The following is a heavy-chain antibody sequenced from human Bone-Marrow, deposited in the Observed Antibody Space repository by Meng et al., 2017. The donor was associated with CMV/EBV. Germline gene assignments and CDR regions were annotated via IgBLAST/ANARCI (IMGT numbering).Heavy chain of an antibody. Sequence: KGSGYRFTTRWIGWVRQMPGKGLEWMGIIYTADSDTKYSPSFKGQVTISADKSISTAYLQWSSLKASDTAMYYCVTSSTLTMPNFDYWGQGTLVTVSS. CDR2: IYTADSDT. D-gene: IGHD4-17*01. CDR1: GYRFTTRW. CDR3: VTSSTLTMPNFDY. V-gene: IGHV5-51*01. J-gene: IGHJ4*02.